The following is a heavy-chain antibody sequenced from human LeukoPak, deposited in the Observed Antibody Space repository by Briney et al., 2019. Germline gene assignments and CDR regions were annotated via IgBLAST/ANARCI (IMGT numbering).Heavy chain of an antibody. CDR3: ARAGVWDYNDSSGYHNGAFDI. CDR1: GYTFSDYY. J-gene: IGHJ3*02. Sequence: ASVKVSCKASGYTFSDYYIHWVRQAPGQGLEWMGWINPNSGGTNSAQRFQGRVTMTRDTSISTAYMELSRLRSDDTAFYYCARAGVWDYNDSSGYHNGAFDIWGQGTMVTVSS. D-gene: IGHD3-22*01. CDR2: INPNSGGT. V-gene: IGHV1-2*02.